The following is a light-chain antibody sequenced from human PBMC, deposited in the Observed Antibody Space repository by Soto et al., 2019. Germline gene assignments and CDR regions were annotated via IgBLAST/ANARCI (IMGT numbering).Light chain of an antibody. J-gene: IGLJ2*01. CDR1: SSDIENNY. CDR3: ATWDSSVSVGRVV. Sequence: QCVLTQPPSVSAAPGQKVTISCSGSSSDIENNYVSWYQQLPGTAPKLLIYDTHKRPSGIPARFSGSKSGTSATLDITGLQTGDEAEYFCATWDSSVSVGRVVFGEGTKLTVL. CDR2: DTH. V-gene: IGLV1-51*01.